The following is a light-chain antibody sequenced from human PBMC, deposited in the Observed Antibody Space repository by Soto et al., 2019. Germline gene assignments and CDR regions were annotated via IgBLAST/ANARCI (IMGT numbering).Light chain of an antibody. V-gene: IGKV1-39*01. Sequence: DIQMTQSPSSLSASVGDRVTITCRASQSISRYLNWYQQKPGKAPKLLIYAASSLQIGDPSRFRGSRSATDFTLTISRRQSEDFETYNCQRSYSTPSSFGQGTRLKFK. CDR1: QSISRY. CDR2: AAS. J-gene: IGKJ5*01. CDR3: QRSYSTPSS.